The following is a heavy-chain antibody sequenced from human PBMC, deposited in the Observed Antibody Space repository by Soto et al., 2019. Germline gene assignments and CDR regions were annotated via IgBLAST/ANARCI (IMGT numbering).Heavy chain of an antibody. D-gene: IGHD3-22*01. J-gene: IGHJ4*02. V-gene: IGHV3-23*01. CDR1: GFTFNIYA. Sequence: EVQLLESGGDLILPGGSLRLSCAASGFTFNIYAMAWVGQAPGKGLEWVSAISRYGDFTYYADSVEGRFTISRDNSKNTLYLQMNSLRAEDTALYYCAKDRYLDHDSRGYLFDNWGQGTLVTVSS. CDR3: AKDRYLDHDSRGYLFDN. CDR2: ISRYGDFT.